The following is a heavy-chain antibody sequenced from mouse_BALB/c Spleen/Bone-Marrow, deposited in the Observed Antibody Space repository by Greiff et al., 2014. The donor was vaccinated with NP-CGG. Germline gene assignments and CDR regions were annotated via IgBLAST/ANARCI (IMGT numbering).Heavy chain of an antibody. CDR1: GYTFTDYY. CDR2: VNPYNGGT. Sequence: VQLKDSGPELVKPGASVKMSCKASGYTFTDYYMDWVKQSHGESFEWIGRVNPYNGGTSYNQKFKGKATLTVDKSSSTAYMELNSLTSEDSAVYYCARFPNYSYAMDYWGQGTSVTVSS. V-gene: IGHV1-19*01. CDR3: ARFPNYSYAMDY. J-gene: IGHJ4*01. D-gene: IGHD2-1*01.